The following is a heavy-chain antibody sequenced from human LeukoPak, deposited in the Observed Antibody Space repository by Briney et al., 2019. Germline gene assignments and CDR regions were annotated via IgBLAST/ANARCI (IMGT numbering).Heavy chain of an antibody. J-gene: IGHJ4*02. CDR3: ARTLPTTSSYGPYYFDY. CDR2: IHPGNSDA. V-gene: IGHV5-51*01. D-gene: IGHD5-18*01. Sequence: GESLKISCKGFGYSFSGYWIAWVRQMPGKGLESMGIIHPGNSDAKYSPSFQGQVTFSADKSITTAYLQWSSLKASDTAMYYCARTLPTTSSYGPYYFDYWGQGTLVTVSS. CDR1: GYSFSGYW.